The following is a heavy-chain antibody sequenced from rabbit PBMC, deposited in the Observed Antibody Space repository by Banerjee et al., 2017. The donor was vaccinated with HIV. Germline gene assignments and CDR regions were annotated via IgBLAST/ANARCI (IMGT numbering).Heavy chain of an antibody. J-gene: IGHJ4*01. CDR3: ARDLAGVIGWNFNL. CDR2: IYAGSSGMT. CDR1: GFDFSSTYY. D-gene: IGHD4-1*01. Sequence: QSLEESGGGLVQPGASLTLTCKASGFDFSSTYYMCWVRQAPGKGLEWIGCIYAGSSGMTYYASWAKGRFTISKPSSTTVTLQMPSLTAADTATYLCARDLAGVIGWNFNLWGPGTLVTVS. V-gene: IGHV1S40*01.